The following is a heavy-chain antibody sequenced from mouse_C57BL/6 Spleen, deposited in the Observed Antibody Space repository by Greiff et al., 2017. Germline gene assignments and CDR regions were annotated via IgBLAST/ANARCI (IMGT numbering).Heavy chain of an antibody. Sequence: EVNLVESGPELVKPGASVKISCKASGYTFTDYYMNWVKQSHGKSLEWIGDINPNNGGTSYNQKFKGKATLTVDKSSSTAYMELRSLTSEDSAVYYCARKGPYAMDYWGQGTSVTVSS. D-gene: IGHD3-3*01. CDR1: GYTFTDYY. CDR3: ARKGPYAMDY. CDR2: INPNNGGT. V-gene: IGHV1-26*01. J-gene: IGHJ4*01.